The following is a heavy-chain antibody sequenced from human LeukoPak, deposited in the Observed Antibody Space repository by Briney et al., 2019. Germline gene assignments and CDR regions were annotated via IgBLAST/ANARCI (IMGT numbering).Heavy chain of an antibody. CDR2: ISSSSSYI. D-gene: IGHD6-13*01. J-gene: IGHJ4*02. CDR1: GFTVSSNY. CDR3: ASGIAAAGGFDY. V-gene: IGHV3-21*01. Sequence: GGSLRLSCAASGFTVSSNYMSWVRQAPGKGLEWVSSISSSSSYIYYADSVKGRFTISRDNAKNSLYLQMNSLRAEDTAVYYCASGIAAAGGFDYWGQGTLVTVSS.